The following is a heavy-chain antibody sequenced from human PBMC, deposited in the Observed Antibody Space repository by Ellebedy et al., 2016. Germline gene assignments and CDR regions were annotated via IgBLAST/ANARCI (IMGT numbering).Heavy chain of an antibody. D-gene: IGHD1-1*01. V-gene: IGHV4-39*07. CDR2: IYSSGSI. J-gene: IGHJ5*02. CDR3: ARQLGTALDWFDP. Sequence: SETLSLTXTVSGGSISSSSCSWAWIRQLPGKGLDWIGSIYSSGSIYYNPSLQSRVTISIDTSKNQFSLKLSSVTAADTAVYYCARQLGTALDWFDPWGQGALVSVSS. CDR1: GGSISSSSCS.